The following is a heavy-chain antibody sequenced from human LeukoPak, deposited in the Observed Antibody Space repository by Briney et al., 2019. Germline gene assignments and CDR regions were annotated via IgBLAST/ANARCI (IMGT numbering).Heavy chain of an antibody. CDR2: IKQVGSEK. J-gene: IGHJ5*02. D-gene: IGHD5-18*01. V-gene: IGHV3-7*03. Sequence: GGSLRLSCAASGFTFSSYWMSSVRQAPGKGLEWVANIKQVGSEKYYVDSVKGRFTISRDNAKNSLYLQMNSLRAEDTAVYYCARAADTAMVVSWFDPWGQGTLVTVCS. CDR3: ARAADTAMVVSWFDP. CDR1: GFTFSSYW.